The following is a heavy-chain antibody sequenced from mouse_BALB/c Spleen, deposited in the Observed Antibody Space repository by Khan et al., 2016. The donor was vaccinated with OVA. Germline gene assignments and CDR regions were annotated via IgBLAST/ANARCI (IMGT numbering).Heavy chain of an antibody. CDR1: DYTLTSYW. Sequence: QVQLLQPGAELVNPEASVNLSCKASDYTLTSYWMHWVKQTPGQGLEWIGEINPSNGRTTYNETFTSKATLTVDKSSSTAYMQLSSPTSEDAAVYYCARLLMNFDYWGQGTTLTVSS. J-gene: IGHJ2*01. CDR3: ARLLMNFDY. V-gene: IGHV1S81*02. D-gene: IGHD2-1*01. CDR2: INPSNGRT.